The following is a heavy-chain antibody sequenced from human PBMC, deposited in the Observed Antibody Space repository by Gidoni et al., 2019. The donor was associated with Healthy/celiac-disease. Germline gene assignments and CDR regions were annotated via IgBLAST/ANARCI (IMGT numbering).Heavy chain of an antibody. V-gene: IGHV3-9*01. Sequence: EVQLVESGGGLVQPGRSLRLSCAASGFTFDDYAMHWGRQAPGKGLEWVSGISWNSGSIGYADSGKGRFTSARDNAKNSLYLQMNSVRAEDTALYYCAKDILPNVYGRMVYWGQGTLVTVSS. J-gene: IGHJ4*02. D-gene: IGHD1-1*01. CDR2: ISWNSGSI. CDR1: GFTFDDYA. CDR3: AKDILPNVYGRMVY.